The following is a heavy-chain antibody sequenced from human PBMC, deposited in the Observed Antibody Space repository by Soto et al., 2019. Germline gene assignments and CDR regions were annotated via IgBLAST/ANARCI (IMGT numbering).Heavy chain of an antibody. Sequence: GALRLSCAGSGFTFSNYAMSWVRQAPGKGLEWVSAISSAVNTYYADSVKGRFTTSRDNSKNTLSLQMNSLRAEDTAVYYCSKQVRDGTSSPYYFDYWGQGTLVTVSS. D-gene: IGHD6-6*01. V-gene: IGHV3-23*01. CDR1: GFTFSNYA. CDR2: ISSAVNT. J-gene: IGHJ4*02. CDR3: SKQVRDGTSSPYYFDY.